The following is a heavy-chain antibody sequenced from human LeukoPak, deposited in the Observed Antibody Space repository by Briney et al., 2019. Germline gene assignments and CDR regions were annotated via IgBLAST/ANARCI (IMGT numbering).Heavy chain of an antibody. CDR2: IKQDGSEK. J-gene: IGHJ3*02. CDR1: GFTFSSYW. D-gene: IGHD6-13*01. Sequence: PGGSLRLSCAASGFTFSSYWMSWVRQAPGKGLEWVANIKQDGSEKYYVDSVKGRFTISGDNAKNSLYLQMNSLRAEDTAVYYCARAAAGYFYAFDIWGQGTMVTVSS. V-gene: IGHV3-7*01. CDR3: ARAAAGYFYAFDI.